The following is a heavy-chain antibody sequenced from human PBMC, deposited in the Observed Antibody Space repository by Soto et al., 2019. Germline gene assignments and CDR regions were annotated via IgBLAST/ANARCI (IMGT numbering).Heavy chain of an antibody. D-gene: IGHD3-10*01. J-gene: IGHJ6*02. Sequence: VQLVESGGGVVQPGRSLRLSCAASGFTFSSYGMHWVRQAPGKGLEWVAVISYDGSNKYYADSVKGRFTISRDNSKNTLYLQMNSLRAEDTAVYYCAKDPTTRLWFGTRYGMDVWGQGTTVTVSS. CDR2: ISYDGSNK. V-gene: IGHV3-30*18. CDR3: AKDPTTRLWFGTRYGMDV. CDR1: GFTFSSYG.